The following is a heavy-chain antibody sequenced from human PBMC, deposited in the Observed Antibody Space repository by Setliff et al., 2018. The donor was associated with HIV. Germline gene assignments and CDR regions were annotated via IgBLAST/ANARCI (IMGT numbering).Heavy chain of an antibody. CDR1: GGSISSSNW. V-gene: IGHV4-4*02. D-gene: IGHD5-12*01. CDR3: ARRSGYLNAFDI. Sequence: SETLSLTCAVSGGSISSSNWWSWVRQPPGKGLEWIGEFYHSANTNYNPSLKSRVTISVDKSKNQFSLKLSPVTAADTAVYYCARRSGYLNAFDIWGQGTMVTVSS. CDR2: FYHSANT. J-gene: IGHJ3*02.